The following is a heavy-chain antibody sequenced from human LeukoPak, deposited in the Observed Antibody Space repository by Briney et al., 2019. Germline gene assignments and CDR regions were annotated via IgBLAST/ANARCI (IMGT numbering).Heavy chain of an antibody. CDR2: ISGSSAYI. Sequence: GGSLRLSCAASGFTFSSYSMNWVRQAPGRGLEWVSSISGSSAYIHYADSVKGRVTISRDNAKNTVYLQLNSLRVEDTAMYFCASVRLPGDVFDIWGEGTRVTVSS. CDR3: ASVRLPGDVFDI. J-gene: IGHJ3*02. D-gene: IGHD2-21*02. V-gene: IGHV3-21*01. CDR1: GFTFSSYS.